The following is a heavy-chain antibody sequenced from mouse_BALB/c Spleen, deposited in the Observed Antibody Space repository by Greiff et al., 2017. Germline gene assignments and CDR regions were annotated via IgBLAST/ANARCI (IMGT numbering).Heavy chain of an antibody. V-gene: IGHV14-3*02. CDR2: IDPANGNT. CDR3: ARDDGNYAWFAY. CDR1: GFNIKDTY. Sequence: EVQLHQSGAELVKPGASVKLSCTASGFNIKDTYMHWVKQRPEQGLEWIGRIDPANGNTKYDPKFQGKATITADTSSNTAYLQLSSLTSEDTAVYYCARDDGNYAWFAYWGQGTLVTVAA. D-gene: IGHD2-1*01. J-gene: IGHJ3*01.